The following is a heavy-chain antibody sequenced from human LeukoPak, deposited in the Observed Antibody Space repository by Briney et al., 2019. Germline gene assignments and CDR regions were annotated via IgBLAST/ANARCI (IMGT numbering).Heavy chain of an antibody. CDR2: INPNSGGT. J-gene: IGHJ4*02. CDR3: ASGDSSSWEFDY. Sequence: GASVKVSCKASGYTFTFYYMRWVRQAPGQGLERMGWINPNSGGTKYAQKFEGRVTMTRDTSISTAYMELSRLRSDDTAVYYCASGDSSSWEFDYWGQGTLVTVSS. D-gene: IGHD6-13*01. CDR1: GYTFTFYY. V-gene: IGHV1-2*02.